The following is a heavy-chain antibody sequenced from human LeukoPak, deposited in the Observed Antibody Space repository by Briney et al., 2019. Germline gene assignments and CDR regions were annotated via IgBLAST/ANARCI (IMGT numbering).Heavy chain of an antibody. CDR2: IYHSGST. J-gene: IGHJ5*02. D-gene: IGHD6-6*01. CDR3: ARVMRQLVRVLSEWFDP. V-gene: IGHV4-4*02. CDR1: GGSISSSNW. Sequence: PSETLSLTCAVSGGSISSSNWWSWVRQPPGKGLEWIGEIYHSGSTNYNPSLKSRVTISVDTSKNQFSLKLSSVTAADTAVYYCARVMRQLVRVLSEWFDPWGQGTLVTVSS.